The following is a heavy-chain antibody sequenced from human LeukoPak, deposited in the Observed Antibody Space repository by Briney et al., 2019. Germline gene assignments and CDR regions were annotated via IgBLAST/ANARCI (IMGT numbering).Heavy chain of an antibody. J-gene: IGHJ4*02. D-gene: IGHD6-19*01. V-gene: IGHV3-48*04. CDR2: ISSSSSTI. CDR3: ARDQWLVPYCFDY. Sequence: GGSLRLSCAASGFTFSSYSMNWVRQAPGKGLEWVSYISSSSSTIYYADSVKGRFTISRDNAKNSLYLQMNSLRAEDTAVYYCARDQWLVPYCFDYWGQGTLVTVSS. CDR1: GFTFSSYS.